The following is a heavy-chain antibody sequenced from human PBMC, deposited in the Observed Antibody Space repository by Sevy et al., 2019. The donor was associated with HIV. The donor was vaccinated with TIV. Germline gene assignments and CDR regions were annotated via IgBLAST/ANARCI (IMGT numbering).Heavy chain of an antibody. CDR1: GFTFSDYY. D-gene: IGHD3-22*01. J-gene: IGHJ2*01. CDR2: ISSDGNNM. CDR3: ARDRRGDSSGSYHWYFDL. V-gene: IGHV3-11*01. Sequence: GGSLRLSCAASGFTFSDYYMSWLRQAPGKGLEWVTYISSDGNNMFYADSVKGRFTISRDNAQKSLFLQMNSLRADDTAVYYCARDRRGDSSGSYHWYFDLWGRGTLVTVSS.